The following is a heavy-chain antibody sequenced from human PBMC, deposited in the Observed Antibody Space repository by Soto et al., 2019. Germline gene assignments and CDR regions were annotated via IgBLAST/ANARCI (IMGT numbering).Heavy chain of an antibody. CDR1: GYTFTSYG. CDR3: ARSWVTGKGGMDV. Sequence: QVQLVQSGAEVKKPGASVKVSCKASGYTFTSYGFSWVRQAPGQGLEWMGWINGYTGNTHYAQKFQGRVTRTTDTXTSTAYLELWTLISDDTAVYYCARSWVTGKGGMDVWGQGPTVTVSS. CDR2: INGYTGNT. D-gene: IGHD3-10*01. V-gene: IGHV1-18*01. J-gene: IGHJ6*02.